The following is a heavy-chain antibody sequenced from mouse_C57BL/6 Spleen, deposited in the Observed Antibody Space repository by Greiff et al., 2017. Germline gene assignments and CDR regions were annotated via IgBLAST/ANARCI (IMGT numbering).Heavy chain of an antibody. V-gene: IGHV1-55*01. Sequence: VQLQQSGAELVKPGASVKMSCKASGYTFTSYWITWVKQRPGQGLEWIGDIYPGSGSTNYTEKFKSKATLTVDTSSSTAYMQLSSLTSEDSAVYYCERLGSNWDGWYFDDWGTGTTVTVSS. CDR2: IYPGSGST. CDR1: GYTFTSYW. D-gene: IGHD4-1*01. CDR3: ERLGSNWDGWYFDD. J-gene: IGHJ1*03.